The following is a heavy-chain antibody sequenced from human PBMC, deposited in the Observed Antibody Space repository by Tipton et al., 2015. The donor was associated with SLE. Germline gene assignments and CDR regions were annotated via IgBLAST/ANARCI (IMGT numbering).Heavy chain of an antibody. CDR3: VRGYCSGGSCSYWYFDL. Sequence: TLSLTCTVSGGSISSSSYYWGWIRQPPGKGLEWIGSIYYSGSTYYNPSLKSRVTISVDTSKNQFSLKLSSVTAADTAVYYCVRGYCSGGSCSYWYFDLWGRGTLVTVSS. CDR2: IYYSGST. CDR1: GGSISSSSYY. D-gene: IGHD2-15*01. J-gene: IGHJ2*01. V-gene: IGHV4-39*07.